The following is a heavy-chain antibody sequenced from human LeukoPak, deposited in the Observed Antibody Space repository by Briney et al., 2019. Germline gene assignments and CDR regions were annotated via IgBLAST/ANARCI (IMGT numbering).Heavy chain of an antibody. V-gene: IGHV3-21*01. D-gene: IGHD3-3*01. CDR3: ASGVNYFDY. Sequence: TGGSLRLSCVASGFTVSSNYMSWVRQAPGKGLEWVSSISSRSSYIFYADSVKGRFTISRDNAKKSLYLQMNSLRAEDTAVYYCASGVNYFDYWGQGTLVTVSS. CDR2: ISSRSSYI. J-gene: IGHJ4*02. CDR1: GFTVSSNY.